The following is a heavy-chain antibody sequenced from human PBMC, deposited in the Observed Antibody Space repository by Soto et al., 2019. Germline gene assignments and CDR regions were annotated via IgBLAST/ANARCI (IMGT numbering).Heavy chain of an antibody. CDR2: ISGSGGST. Sequence: GGSLRLSCAASGFTFSSYAMSWVRQAPGKGLEWVSAISGSGGSTYYADSVKGRFTISRDNSKNTLYLQMNSLRAEDTAVYYCAKDLSDVITGTRRRGYGMDVWGQGTTVTVSS. V-gene: IGHV3-23*01. D-gene: IGHD1-7*01. J-gene: IGHJ6*02. CDR3: AKDLSDVITGTRRRGYGMDV. CDR1: GFTFSSYA.